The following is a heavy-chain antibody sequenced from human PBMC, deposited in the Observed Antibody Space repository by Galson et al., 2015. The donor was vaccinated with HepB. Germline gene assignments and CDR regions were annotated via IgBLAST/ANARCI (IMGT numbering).Heavy chain of an antibody. V-gene: IGHV3-48*02. CDR1: GFTFSSYT. CDR2: ISSTGNTM. Sequence: SLRLSCAASGFTFSSYTMNWVRQAPGKGLESVSYISSTGNTMYYADSAKGRFTISRDNAQNSLYLQMNSLRDEDTAVYYCARVYFGSWSYSAYWYFDLWGRGALVTVSS. D-gene: IGHD3-10*01. CDR3: ARVYFGSWSYSAYWYFDL. J-gene: IGHJ2*01.